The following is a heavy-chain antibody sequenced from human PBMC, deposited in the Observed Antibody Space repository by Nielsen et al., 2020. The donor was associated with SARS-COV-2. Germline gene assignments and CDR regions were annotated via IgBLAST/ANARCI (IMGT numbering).Heavy chain of an antibody. CDR2: INPNSGGT. Sequence: ASVKVSCKASGYTFTGYYIHWVRQAPGQGLEGMGRINPNSGGTNYAQKFQGRVTITADKSTSTAYMELSSLRSEDTAVYYCAYSGSYDSSGYYLDYWGQGTLVTVSS. J-gene: IGHJ4*02. V-gene: IGHV1-2*06. CDR3: AYSGSYDSSGYYLDY. D-gene: IGHD3-22*01. CDR1: GYTFTGYY.